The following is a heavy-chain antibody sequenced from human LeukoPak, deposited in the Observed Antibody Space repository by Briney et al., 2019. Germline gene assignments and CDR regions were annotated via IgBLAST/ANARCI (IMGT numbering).Heavy chain of an antibody. CDR1: GITLSSYD. CDR2: ISYDGSNK. D-gene: IGHD3-10*01. CDR3: AKDRGVWAFDI. J-gene: IGHJ3*02. Sequence: GRSLRLSCAASGITLSSYDMHWVRQAPGKALEWVAVISYDGSNKDYADSVKGRFTISRDNSKNTLDLQMNSLRAEDTAVYYCAKDRGVWAFDIWGQGTMVTVSS. V-gene: IGHV3-30-3*01.